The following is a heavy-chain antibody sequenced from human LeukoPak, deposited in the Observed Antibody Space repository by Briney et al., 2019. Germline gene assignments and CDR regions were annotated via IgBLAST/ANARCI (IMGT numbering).Heavy chain of an antibody. V-gene: IGHV4-34*01. CDR3: ARAMGEYYDSSGYPFDY. J-gene: IGHJ4*02. CDR2: INHSGST. D-gene: IGHD3-22*01. CDR1: GGSFSGYY. Sequence: SETLSLTCAVYGGSFSGYYWSWIRQPPGKGLEWIGEINHSGSTNYNPSLKSRVTISVDTSKNQFSLKLSFVTAADTAVYYCARAMGEYYDSSGYPFDYWGQGTLVTVSS.